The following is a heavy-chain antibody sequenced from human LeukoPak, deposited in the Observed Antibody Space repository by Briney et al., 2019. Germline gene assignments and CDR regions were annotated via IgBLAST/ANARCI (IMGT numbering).Heavy chain of an antibody. V-gene: IGHV4-30-4*01. D-gene: IGHD6-19*01. CDR1: GGSISSGDYY. CDR2: IYYSGST. J-gene: IGHJ6*02. CDR3: ASYSSGYKYYYYGMDV. Sequence: SQTLSLTCTVSGGSISSGDYYWSWIRQPPGKGLEWIGDIYYSGSTYYNTYLKSRVTISVATSKNQFSLKLSSVTAADTAVYYCASYSSGYKYYYYGMDVWGQGTTVTVSS.